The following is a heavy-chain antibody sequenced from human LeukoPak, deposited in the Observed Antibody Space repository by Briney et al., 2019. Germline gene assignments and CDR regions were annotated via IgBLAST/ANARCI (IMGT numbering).Heavy chain of an antibody. J-gene: IGHJ4*02. CDR2: TYYRSKWYN. D-gene: IGHD2-2*01. V-gene: IGHV6-1*01. Sequence: SQTLSLTCAISGDSVSSAAWNWIRQSPSRGLEWLGRTYYRSKWYNDYAVSVKSRITVNPDTSKNQFSLQLNSVTPEDTAVYYCARGGIGYCTSSSCYFDYWGQGTLVTVSS. CDR1: GDSVSSAA. CDR3: ARGGIGYCTSSSCYFDY.